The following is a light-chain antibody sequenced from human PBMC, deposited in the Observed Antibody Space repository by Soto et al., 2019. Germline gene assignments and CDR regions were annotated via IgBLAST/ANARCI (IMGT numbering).Light chain of an antibody. V-gene: IGKV3-20*01. J-gene: IGKJ1*01. CDR3: QQYDTSPRT. Sequence: EILLTQSPGTLSLSPGDRATLSCRASQSLGSGYLAWYRQKPGRAPRILIYAASSRATGVPDRFSGSGSGTDFSLIISRLEPEDFAVYYCQQYDTSPRTFGQGTKVDIK. CDR2: AAS. CDR1: QSLGSGY.